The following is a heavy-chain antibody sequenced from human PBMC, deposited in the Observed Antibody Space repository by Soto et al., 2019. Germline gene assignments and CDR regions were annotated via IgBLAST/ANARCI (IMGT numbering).Heavy chain of an antibody. V-gene: IGHV1-18*04. CDR1: GYPFSSNG. CDR3: AREGGPTTADAFGI. D-gene: IGHD1-26*01. Sequence: QAQLVQSGVEVKKPGASVKVSCKASGYPFSSNGISWVRQAPGRGLEWMGWIGVYSGSTNYAQKFQGRVSMTTDTPTSTAYMELRSLRSDDTAVYFCAREGGPTTADAFGIWGQGTMVVVST. J-gene: IGHJ3*02. CDR2: IGVYSGST.